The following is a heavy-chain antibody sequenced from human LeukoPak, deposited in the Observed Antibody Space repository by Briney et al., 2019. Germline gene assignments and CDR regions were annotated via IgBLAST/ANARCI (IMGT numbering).Heavy chain of an antibody. CDR1: GFALSNYP. CDR2: IGEEKSGSWT. CDR3: AKAGVISGWDY. V-gene: IGHV3-23*01. D-gene: IGHD3-3*02. J-gene: IGHJ4*02. Sequence: GGSLRLSCAASGFALSNYPMGWVRQAPGKGLEWVSGIGEEKSGSWTKSADSVKGRFTISRGNSENTLYLQMDSLTVDDTAVYYCAKAGVISGWDYWGQGVLVTVSS.